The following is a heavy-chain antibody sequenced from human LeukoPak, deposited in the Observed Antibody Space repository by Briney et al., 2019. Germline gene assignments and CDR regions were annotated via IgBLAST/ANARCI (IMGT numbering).Heavy chain of an antibody. D-gene: IGHD2-8*01. CDR2: TYYSGTT. CDR3: ARTYCTYGACGYYLDY. Sequence: PSETLSLTCTVSGGFIGSSPYSWGWIRQPPGKGLEWIGYTYYSGTTYYNPSLKSRVTISVDTSKNQFSLKLSSVTAADSAVYYCARTYCTYGACGYYLDYWGQGTLVTVSS. V-gene: IGHV4-39*01. CDR1: GGFIGSSPYS. J-gene: IGHJ4*02.